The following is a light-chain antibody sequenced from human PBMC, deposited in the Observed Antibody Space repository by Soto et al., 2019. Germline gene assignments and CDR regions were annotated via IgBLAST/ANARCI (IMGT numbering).Light chain of an antibody. CDR3: SSYTSSSTLHWV. CDR1: SSDVGGYNY. V-gene: IGLV2-14*01. Sequence: QSALTQPASVSGSPGQSITISCTGTSSDVGGYNYVSWYQQHPGKAPKLMIYEVSNRPSGVSNRFSGSKSGNTASLTISGLQAEDEADYYCSSYTSSSTLHWVFGGGTKLIVL. CDR2: EVS. J-gene: IGLJ3*02.